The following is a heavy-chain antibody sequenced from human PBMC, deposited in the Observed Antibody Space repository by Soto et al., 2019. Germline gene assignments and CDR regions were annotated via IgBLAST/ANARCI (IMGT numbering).Heavy chain of an antibody. CDR2: IKQDGSER. V-gene: IGHV3-7*03. J-gene: IGHJ4*02. CDR3: ARGGLRATRGPFDC. CDR1: GFTFSKNW. Sequence: EVQLVESGGGLVQPGGSLRLSCAASGFTFSKNWMTWVRQAPGKGLEWVANIKQDGSERDYVGSVRGRFTISRDNAKNSLYLQLDSLRDEDTAIYYCARGGLRATRGPFDCWGQGAPVIVSS. D-gene: IGHD1-26*01.